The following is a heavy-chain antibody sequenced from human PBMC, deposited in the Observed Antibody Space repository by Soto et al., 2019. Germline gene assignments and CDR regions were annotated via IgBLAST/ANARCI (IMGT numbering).Heavy chain of an antibody. D-gene: IGHD6-19*01. J-gene: IGHJ4*02. CDR2: IFYTGNT. CDR1: GGSISNGGYY. CDR3: SRAGYSSGRFGD. V-gene: IGHV4-31*03. Sequence: QVQLQESGPGLVKPSQTLSLTCTVSGGSISNGGYYWSWIRQHPGKGLEWIGYIFYTGNTYYNPSLKSRVTIALDTSKNQFSLRLTSVTAADTAVYFCSRAGYSSGRFGDWGQGTLVTVSS.